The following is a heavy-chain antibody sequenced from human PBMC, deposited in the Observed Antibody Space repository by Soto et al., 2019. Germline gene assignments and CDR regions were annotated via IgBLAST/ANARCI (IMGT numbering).Heavy chain of an antibody. CDR1: GGTFSSYT. Sequence: QVQLVQSGAEVKKPGSSVKVSCKASGGTFSSYTISWVRHAHGQGHEWMGMIIPILGIANYAQKLQGRVTITADKSTSSAYMVLSSLRSEETAVYYCARAEQLARVAYWGQGALVTVSS. CDR3: ARAEQLARVAY. J-gene: IGHJ4*02. CDR2: IIPILGIA. V-gene: IGHV1-69*02. D-gene: IGHD6-6*01.